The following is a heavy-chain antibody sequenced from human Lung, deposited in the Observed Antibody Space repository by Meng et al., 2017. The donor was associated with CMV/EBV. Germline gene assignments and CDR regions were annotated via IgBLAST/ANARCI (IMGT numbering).Heavy chain of an antibody. CDR1: GASITSYS. V-gene: IGHV4-4*07. CDR3: ARDFGSSWYPNWFDP. Sequence: GPGLVKPSGALPLPCHCSGASITSYSWSWIRQPAGKGLEWIGRISASGNTRYNPSLKSRVTMSVDTSKNQFSLKLSSVTAADTAVYYCARDFGSSWYPNWFDPWGQGTLVTVSS. CDR2: ISASGNT. J-gene: IGHJ5*02. D-gene: IGHD6-13*01.